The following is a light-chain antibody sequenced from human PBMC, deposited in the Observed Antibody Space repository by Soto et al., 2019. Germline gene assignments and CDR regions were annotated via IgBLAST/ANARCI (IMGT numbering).Light chain of an antibody. CDR2: DVS. CDR1: QSISTR. CDR3: QQYNSYPRT. J-gene: IGKJ2*01. Sequence: DIQMTQSPSTLSASVGDRVTITCRASQSISTRLAWYQQKPGKAPNLLIYDVSSLESGVPSRFSGGGSGIEFTLNISSLQPDDFATYYCQQYNSYPRTFGQGTKLEIK. V-gene: IGKV1-5*01.